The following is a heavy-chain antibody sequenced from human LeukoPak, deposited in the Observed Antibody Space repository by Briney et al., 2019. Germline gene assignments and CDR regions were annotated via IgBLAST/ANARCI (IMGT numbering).Heavy chain of an antibody. CDR3: ARVARGYPDS. D-gene: IGHD3-3*01. J-gene: IGHJ4*02. Sequence: PGGSLRLSCAASGFTFTTYWMSWVRQAPGKGLEWVAQIQQDGDEKYSVDSVKGRLTISRDNAKNSLYLQMYSLRAEDTAVYYCARVARGYPDSWGQGTLVTVSS. V-gene: IGHV3-7*04. CDR1: GFTFTTYW. CDR2: IQQDGDEK.